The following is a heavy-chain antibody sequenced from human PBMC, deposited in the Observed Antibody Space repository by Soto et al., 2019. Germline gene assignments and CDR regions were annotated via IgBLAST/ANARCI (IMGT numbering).Heavy chain of an antibody. CDR1: GGSISSDDYY. CDR3: ARDRSNSPDYFDY. CDR2: IYHSGRT. V-gene: IGHV4-30-4*01. Sequence: SETLSLTCTVSGGSISSDDYYWTWIRQPPGKGLEWIGYIYHSGRTSYNPSLDSRITISMDTSNNQISLKLSSVTAADTAVYYCARDRSNSPDYFDYWGQGALVTVSS. D-gene: IGHD6-6*01. J-gene: IGHJ4*02.